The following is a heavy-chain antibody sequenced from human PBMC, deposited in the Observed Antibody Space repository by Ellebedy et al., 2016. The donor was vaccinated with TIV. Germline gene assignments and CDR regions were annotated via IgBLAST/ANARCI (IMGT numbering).Heavy chain of an antibody. CDR3: ARAGLIVGAKRGPYYFDY. CDR2: IIPIFGTA. CDR1: GGTFSSYA. Sequence: AASVKVSCKASGGTFSSYAISWVRQAPGQGLEWMGGIIPIFGTANYAQKFQGRVTITADESTSTAYMELSSLRSEDTAVYYCARAGLIVGAKRGPYYFDYWGQGTLVTVSS. D-gene: IGHD1-26*01. V-gene: IGHV1-69*13. J-gene: IGHJ4*02.